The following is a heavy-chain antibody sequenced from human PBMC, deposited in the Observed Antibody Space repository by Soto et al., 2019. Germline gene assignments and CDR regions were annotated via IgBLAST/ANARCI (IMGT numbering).Heavy chain of an antibody. CDR3: ARGSGGSGSYRYYYYYYYMDV. V-gene: IGHV4-39*01. D-gene: IGHD3-10*01. J-gene: IGHJ6*03. CDR1: GGSISSSSYY. Sequence: PSETLSLTCTVSGGSISSSSYYWGWIRQPPGKGLEWIGSIYYSGSTYYNPSLKSRVTISVDTSKNQFSLKLSSVTAADTAVYYCARGSGGSGSYRYYYYYYYMDVWGKGTTVTVSS. CDR2: IYYSGST.